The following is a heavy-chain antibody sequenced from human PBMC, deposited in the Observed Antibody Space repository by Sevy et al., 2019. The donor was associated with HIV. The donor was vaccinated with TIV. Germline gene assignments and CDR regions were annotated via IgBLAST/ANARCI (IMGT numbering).Heavy chain of an antibody. Sequence: GGSLRLSCAASGFTFSSYGMHWVRQAPGKGLEWVAVIWYDGSNKYYADSVKGRFTISRDNSKNTLYLQMNSLRAEDTAVYYCARQRDAFDIWGQGTMVTISS. CDR2: IWYDGSNK. J-gene: IGHJ3*02. CDR3: ARQRDAFDI. CDR1: GFTFSSYG. V-gene: IGHV3-33*01.